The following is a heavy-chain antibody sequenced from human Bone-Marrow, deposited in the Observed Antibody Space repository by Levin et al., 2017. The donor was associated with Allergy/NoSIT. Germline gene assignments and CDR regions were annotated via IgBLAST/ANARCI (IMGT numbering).Heavy chain of an antibody. CDR3: ERLQGYSAGWWDAFDL. J-gene: IGHJ3*01. V-gene: IGHV5-51*01. CDR2: IHPRDSET. D-gene: IGHD6-19*01. CDR1: GYGFASYW. Sequence: GESLKISCEGSGYGFASYWIGWVRQMPGKGLELMGIIHPRDSETTYNPSFQGQVTISVDKSINTVYLQWRSLKASDTAMYFCERLQGYSAGWWDAFDLWGQGTMVTVSS.